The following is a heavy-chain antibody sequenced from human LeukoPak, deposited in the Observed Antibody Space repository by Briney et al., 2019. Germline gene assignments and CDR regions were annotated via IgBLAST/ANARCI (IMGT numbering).Heavy chain of an antibody. D-gene: IGHD1-1*01. CDR3: AREIGNGSWRWFDP. Sequence: ASVEVSCKASGYTFTSYGINWVRQATGQGLEWMGWMNPNSGNTGYAQKFQGRVTMTRNTSISTAYMELSSLRSEDTAVYYCAREIGNGSWRWFDPWGQGTLVTVSS. CDR2: MNPNSGNT. CDR1: GYTFTSYG. J-gene: IGHJ5*02. V-gene: IGHV1-8*02.